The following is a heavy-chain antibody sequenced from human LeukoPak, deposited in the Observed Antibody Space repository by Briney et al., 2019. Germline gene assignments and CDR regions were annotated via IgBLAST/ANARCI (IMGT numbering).Heavy chain of an antibody. CDR2: ISGNGGSI. CDR3: AKGSGINHYHWIDP. J-gene: IGHJ5*02. Sequence: GGSLRLSCAASGFTFSSYAMSWVRQAPGKGLEWVSLISGNGGSIVYADSVRGRFTISRDNSKNTLYLQMDSLRAEDTALYYCAKGSGINHYHWIDPWGQGTLVTVSS. D-gene: IGHD1-14*01. CDR1: GFTFSSYA. V-gene: IGHV3-23*01.